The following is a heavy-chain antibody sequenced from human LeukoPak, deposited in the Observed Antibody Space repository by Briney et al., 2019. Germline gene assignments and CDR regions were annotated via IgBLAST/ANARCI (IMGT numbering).Heavy chain of an antibody. D-gene: IGHD6-13*01. J-gene: IGHJ3*02. V-gene: IGHV3-49*04. Sequence: GGSLRLSCTASGFTFGDYAMSWVRQAPGKGLEWVGFIRSKAYGGTTEYAASVKGRFTISRDESKSIAYLQMNSLKTEDTAVYYCTRDLGYSSSWAISDAFDIWGQGTMVTVSS. CDR1: GFTFGDYA. CDR3: TRDLGYSSSWAISDAFDI. CDR2: IRSKAYGGTT.